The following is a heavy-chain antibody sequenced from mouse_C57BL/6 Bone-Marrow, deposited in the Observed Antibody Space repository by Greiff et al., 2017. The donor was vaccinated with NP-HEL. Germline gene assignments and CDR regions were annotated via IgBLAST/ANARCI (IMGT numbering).Heavy chain of an antibody. V-gene: IGHV1-62-3*01. J-gene: IGHJ4*01. CDR2: IDPNSGGT. CDR1: GYTFTSYW. CDR3: ARDRLRLRQSGYAMGY. D-gene: IGHD2-4*01. Sequence: VQLQQPGAELVKPGASVKLSSKASGYTFTSYWMHWVKQRPGRGLEWIGRIDPNSGGTKYNEKFKGKATLTVDKPYSTAYMQLSSLTSEDAAFYYCARDRLRLRQSGYAMGYWGQGTSVTVSS.